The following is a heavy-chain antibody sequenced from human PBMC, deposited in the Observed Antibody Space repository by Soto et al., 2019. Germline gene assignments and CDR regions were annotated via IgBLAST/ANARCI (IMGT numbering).Heavy chain of an antibody. CDR1: GFTFSGSA. Sequence: EVQLVESGGGLVQPGGSLKLSCAASGFTFSGSAMHWVRQASGKGLGWVGRIRSKANSYATAYAASVKGRFTISRDDSKNPAYLQMNSLKTEDTAVYYCTRRGVTTSSWGQGTLVTVSS. CDR2: IRSKANSYAT. D-gene: IGHD4-17*01. J-gene: IGHJ5*02. V-gene: IGHV3-73*02. CDR3: TRRGVTTSS.